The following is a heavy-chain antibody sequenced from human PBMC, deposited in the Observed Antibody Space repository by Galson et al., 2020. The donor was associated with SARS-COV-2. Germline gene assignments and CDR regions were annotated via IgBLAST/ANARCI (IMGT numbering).Heavy chain of an antibody. D-gene: IGHD3-10*01. CDR2: IFYSGST. Sequence: SETLSLTCTVSGGSISSSSYYWGWIRQPPGKGLEWIGSIFYSGSTYYNPSLKSRVTISVDTSKNQFSLKLSSVTAADTAVYYCARALSQSQWFGEFYDFWGQGTLVTVSS. J-gene: IGHJ4*02. CDR1: GGSISSSSYY. CDR3: ARALSQSQWFGEFYDF. V-gene: IGHV4-39*07.